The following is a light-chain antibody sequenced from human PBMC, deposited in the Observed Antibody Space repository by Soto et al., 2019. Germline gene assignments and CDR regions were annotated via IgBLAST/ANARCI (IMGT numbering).Light chain of an antibody. Sequence: QSVLTQPPSASGSPGQSVTIACTGTSSDVGGYKYDSWYQQHPGKAPKLMIYEVNKRPSGVPDRFSGSKSGHTASLTVSGLQADDEADYFCSSYAGRNIVLFGGGTKLTVL. CDR3: SSYAGRNIVL. CDR1: SSDVGGYKY. CDR2: EVN. J-gene: IGLJ2*01. V-gene: IGLV2-8*01.